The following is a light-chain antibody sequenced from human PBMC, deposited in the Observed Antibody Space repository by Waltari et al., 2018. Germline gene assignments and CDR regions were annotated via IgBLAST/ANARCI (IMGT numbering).Light chain of an antibody. J-gene: IGLJ7*01. CDR3: ASWDDNLNGGV. CDR2: YNC. V-gene: IGLV1-36*01. Sequence: QSVLTQPPSASEAARKSVTISCSGSNSNIGSNGVSWYQQLPETAPKLLIYYNCRRPSVVPDRFSGSKSGTSASLAISGLQTEDEADYYCASWDDNLNGGVFGGGTRLTVL. CDR1: NSNIGSNG.